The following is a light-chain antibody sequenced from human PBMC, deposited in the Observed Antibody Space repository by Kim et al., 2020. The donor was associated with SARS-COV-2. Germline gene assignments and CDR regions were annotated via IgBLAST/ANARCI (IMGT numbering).Light chain of an antibody. CDR3: QKYNIVPLT. J-gene: IGKJ4*01. CDR2: AAS. V-gene: IGKV1-27*01. Sequence: DIQMAQSPSSLSASVRDRVTITCRASQGIRNYLAWYQQKPGKVPKLLIYAASTLQPGVPTRFSGSGFGTDFTLTISGLQAEDVATYYCQKYNIVPLTFGGGTKVDIK. CDR1: QGIRNY.